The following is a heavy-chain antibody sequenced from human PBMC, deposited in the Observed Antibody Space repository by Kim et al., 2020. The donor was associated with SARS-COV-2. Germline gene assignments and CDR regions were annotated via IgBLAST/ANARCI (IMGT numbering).Heavy chain of an antibody. J-gene: IGHJ4*02. D-gene: IGHD5-12*01. CDR3: ARFDLATILAFDY. V-gene: IGHV4-61*02. CDR1: GGSISSGSYY. Sequence: SETLSLTCTVSGGSISSGSYYWSWIRQPAGKGLEWIGRIYTSGSTNYNPSLKSRVTISVDTSKNQFSLKLSSVTAADTAVYYCARFDLATILAFDYWGQGTLVTVSS. CDR2: IYTSGST.